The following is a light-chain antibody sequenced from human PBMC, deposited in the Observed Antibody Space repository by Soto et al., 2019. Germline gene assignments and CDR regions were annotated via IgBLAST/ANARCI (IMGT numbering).Light chain of an antibody. Sequence: DIQMTQSPSSLSASVGDRVTITCGASQSISSYLNWYQQKPGKAPKLLIYAASSLQSGVPSRFSGSGSGTEFTLTISSLKPDDFATYYCQQYQSYSRTFGQGTKVDI. J-gene: IGKJ1*01. CDR3: QQYQSYSRT. CDR2: AAS. V-gene: IGKV1-39*01. CDR1: QSISSY.